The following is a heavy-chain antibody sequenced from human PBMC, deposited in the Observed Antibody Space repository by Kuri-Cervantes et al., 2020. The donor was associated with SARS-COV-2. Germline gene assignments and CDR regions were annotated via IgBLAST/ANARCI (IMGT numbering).Heavy chain of an antibody. V-gene: IGHV3-30-3*01. J-gene: IGHJ4*02. Sequence: GESLKISCAASGFTFSSYAMHWVRQAPGKGLEWVAVISYDGSNKYYADSVKGRFTISRDNSKNTLYLQMNSLRAEDTAVYYCARDSFGLRHFDWLSYFDYWGQGTLVTVSS. CDR2: ISYDGSNK. CDR1: GFTFSSYA. CDR3: ARDSFGLRHFDWLSYFDY. D-gene: IGHD3-9*01.